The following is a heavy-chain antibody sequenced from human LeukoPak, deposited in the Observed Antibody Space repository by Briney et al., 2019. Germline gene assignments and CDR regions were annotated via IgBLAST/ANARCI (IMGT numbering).Heavy chain of an antibody. Sequence: SETLSLTCTVSGGSISSYYWSWIRQPPGKGLEWIGYIYYSGSTNYNPSLKSRVTISVDTSKNQFSLKLSSVTAADTAVYYCAKGPPPSLWITAAKKNWFDPWGQGTLVTVSS. CDR1: GGSISSYY. D-gene: IGHD6-13*01. CDR2: IYYSGST. J-gene: IGHJ5*02. V-gene: IGHV4-59*12. CDR3: AKGPPPSLWITAAKKNWFDP.